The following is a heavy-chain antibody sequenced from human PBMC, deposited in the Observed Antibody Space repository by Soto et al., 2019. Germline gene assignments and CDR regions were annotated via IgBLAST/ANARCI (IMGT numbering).Heavy chain of an antibody. D-gene: IGHD6-6*01. CDR2: IYPGDSDT. J-gene: IGHJ4*02. CDR1: GYSFTSYW. Sequence: EVQLVQSGAEVKKPGESLKISCKGSGYSFTSYWIDWVRQMPGKGLEWMGIIYPGDSDTRYSPSFQGQVTISADKSISTAYLQWSSLKASDTAMYYCARLIYSSSRGGFYDYWGQGTLVTVSS. CDR3: ARLIYSSSRGGFYDY. V-gene: IGHV5-51*01.